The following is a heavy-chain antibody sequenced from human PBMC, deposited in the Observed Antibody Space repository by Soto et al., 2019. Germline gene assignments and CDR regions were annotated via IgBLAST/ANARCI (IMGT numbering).Heavy chain of an antibody. V-gene: IGHV3-33*08. CDR3: ARGDCLGVSCYSWPLNYGVDV. D-gene: IGHD2-15*01. J-gene: IGHJ6*02. Sequence: TGGPLRLSCTTAGLSFNTYSMYLVRQAPGKGLEWVAIIWYDGSNKYYGDSVKGRFTISRDNSKNTLYLQMNSLRAEDTALYYCARGDCLGVSCYSWPLNYGVDVWGQGPTSTVSS. CDR1: GLSFNTYS. CDR2: IWYDGSNK.